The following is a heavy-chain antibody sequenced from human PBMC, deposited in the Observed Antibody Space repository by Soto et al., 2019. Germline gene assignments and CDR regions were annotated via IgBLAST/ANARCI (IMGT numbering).Heavy chain of an antibody. Sequence: VASVKVSCKASGYTFTSYAMHWVRQAPGQRLEWMGWINAGNGNTKYSQKFQGRVTITRDTSASTAYMELSSLRSEDTAVYYCARAWGSGSASYYYYGMDVWGQGTTVTVSS. D-gene: IGHD3-10*01. J-gene: IGHJ6*02. CDR2: INAGNGNT. CDR3: ARAWGSGSASYYYYGMDV. V-gene: IGHV1-3*01. CDR1: GYTFTSYA.